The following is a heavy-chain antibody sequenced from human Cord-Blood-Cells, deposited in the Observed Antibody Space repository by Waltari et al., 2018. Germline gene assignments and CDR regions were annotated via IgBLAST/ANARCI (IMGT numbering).Heavy chain of an antibody. CDR3: ARGYSYGFDY. V-gene: IGHV4-34*01. Sequence: QVQLQQWGAGLLKPSETLSLTCAVYGGSFSGYYWCWIRQPPGKGLEWIGEINHSGSTNYNPSLKSRVTISVDTSKNQFSLKLSSVTAADTAVYYCARGYSYGFDYWGQGTLVTVSS. CDR1: GGSFSGYY. D-gene: IGHD5-18*01. CDR2: INHSGST. J-gene: IGHJ4*02.